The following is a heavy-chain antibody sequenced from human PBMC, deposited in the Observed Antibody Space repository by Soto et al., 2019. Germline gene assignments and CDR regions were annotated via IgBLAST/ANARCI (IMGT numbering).Heavy chain of an antibody. CDR2: INHSGST. D-gene: IGHD6-19*01. CDR3: ASNLSGWNHLGY. Sequence: QVQLQQWGAGLLKPSETLCLTCAVYSGSFSAYYWSWIRQPPGKGLEWIGEINHSGSTNYNPSLKSRLTISVDTSKHQFSLRLSSVTAADTAVYYCASNLSGWNHLGYWGQGTLVTVSS. J-gene: IGHJ4*02. V-gene: IGHV4-34*01. CDR1: SGSFSAYY.